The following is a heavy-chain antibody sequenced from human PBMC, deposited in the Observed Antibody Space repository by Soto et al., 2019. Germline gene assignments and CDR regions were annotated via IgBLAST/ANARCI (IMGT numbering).Heavy chain of an antibody. D-gene: IGHD6-19*01. V-gene: IGHV4-61*01. CDR2: IYYSGST. Sequence: QVPLQESGPGLVKPSETLSITCTVSGGFVSSGRYYWSWIRQPPGKGLEWIVYIYYSGSTNYNPPLKSRVTLTVDTHKNQLSLKLSSVTAADTAVYYCARRGSSGWERVFDYWGQGTLVTVAS. CDR1: GGFVSSGRYY. CDR3: ARRGSSGWERVFDY. J-gene: IGHJ4*02.